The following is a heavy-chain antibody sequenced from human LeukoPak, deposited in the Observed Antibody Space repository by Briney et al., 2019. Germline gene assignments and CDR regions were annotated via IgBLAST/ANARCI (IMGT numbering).Heavy chain of an antibody. V-gene: IGHV3-30*02. Sequence: GGSLRLSCAASGFTFSSYGMHWVRQAPGKGLEWVAFIRYDGSNKYYADSVKGRFTISRDNSKNTLYLQMNSLRAEDTAVYYCARDLKMDSSGYFEYWGQGTLVTVSS. J-gene: IGHJ4*02. CDR2: IRYDGSNK. CDR1: GFTFSSYG. CDR3: ARDLKMDSSGYFEY. D-gene: IGHD3-22*01.